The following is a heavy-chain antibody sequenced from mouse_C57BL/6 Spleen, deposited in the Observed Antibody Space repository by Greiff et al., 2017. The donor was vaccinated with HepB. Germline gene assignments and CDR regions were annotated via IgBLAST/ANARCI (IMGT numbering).Heavy chain of an antibody. Sequence: DVKLVESGGGLVKPGGSLKLSCAASGFTFSDYGMHWVRQAPEKGLEWVAYISSGSSTIYYADTVKGRFTISRDNAKNTLFLQMTSLRSEDTAMYYCARMGGTLAWFAYWGQGTLVTVSA. CDR1: GFTFSDYG. V-gene: IGHV5-17*01. CDR2: ISSGSSTI. CDR3: ARMGGTLAWFAY. J-gene: IGHJ3*01. D-gene: IGHD4-1*01.